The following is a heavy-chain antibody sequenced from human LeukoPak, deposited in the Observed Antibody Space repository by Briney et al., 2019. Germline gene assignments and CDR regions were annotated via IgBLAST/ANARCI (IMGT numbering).Heavy chain of an antibody. D-gene: IGHD3-9*01. Sequence: PGGSLRLSCAASGFTVSSNYMSWVRQAPGKGLEWASVIYSGGSTYYADSVKGRFTISRDNSKNTLYLQMNSLRAEDTAVYYCARVWYDILTGYVDYWGQGTLVTVSS. CDR1: GFTVSSNY. J-gene: IGHJ4*02. CDR2: IYSGGST. CDR3: ARVWYDILTGYVDY. V-gene: IGHV3-53*01.